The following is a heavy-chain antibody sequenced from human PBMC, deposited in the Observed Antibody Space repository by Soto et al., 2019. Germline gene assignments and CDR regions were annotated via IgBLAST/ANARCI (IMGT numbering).Heavy chain of an antibody. CDR2: ISYDGSNK. CDR1: GFTFSSYA. V-gene: IGHV3-30*04. J-gene: IGHJ4*02. Sequence: PGGSLRLSCAASGFTFSSYAMHWVRQAPGKGLEWVAVISYDGSNKYYADSVKGRFTISRDNSKNTLYLQMNSLRAEDTAVYYCARSVVPAAMLHFDYWGQGTLVTVSS. CDR3: ARSVVPAAMLHFDY. D-gene: IGHD2-2*01.